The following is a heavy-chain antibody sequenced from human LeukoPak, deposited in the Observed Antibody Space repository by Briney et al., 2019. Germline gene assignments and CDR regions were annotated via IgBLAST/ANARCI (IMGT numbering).Heavy chain of an antibody. CDR1: GFTCSSYW. CDR3: ATTYSVLLWFGEYDY. D-gene: IGHD3-10*01. Sequence: GGSLRLSCAASGFTCSSYWMSWVRQAPGKGLEWVANIKQDGSEKYYVDSVKGRFTISRDNAKNSLYLQMNSLRAEDTAVYYCATTYSVLLWFGEYDYWGQGTLVTVSS. J-gene: IGHJ4*02. CDR2: IKQDGSEK. V-gene: IGHV3-7*01.